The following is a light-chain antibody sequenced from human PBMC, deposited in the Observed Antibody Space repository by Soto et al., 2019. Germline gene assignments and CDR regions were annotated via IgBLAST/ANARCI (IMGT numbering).Light chain of an antibody. V-gene: IGLV2-23*01. CDR1: SSDVGSYNL. J-gene: IGLJ2*01. CDR3: CSYAASSTWV. CDR2: EGS. Sequence: QSVLTQAASVSGSPGQSITISCTGTSSDVGSYNLVSWYQQHPGKAPKLMIYEGSKRPSGVSNRFSGSKSGNTASLTISGLQAEDEADYYCCSYAASSTWVFGGGTQLTVL.